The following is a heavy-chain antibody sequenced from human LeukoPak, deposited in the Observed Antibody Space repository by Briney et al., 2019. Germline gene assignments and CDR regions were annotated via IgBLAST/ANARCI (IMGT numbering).Heavy chain of an antibody. CDR1: GFTFSSYA. V-gene: IGHV3-30-3*01. CDR3: ARDHIVVVPAFYYYYGMDV. J-gene: IGHJ6*02. D-gene: IGHD2-2*01. CDR2: ISYDGSNK. Sequence: GGSPRLSCAASGFTFSSYAMHWVRQAPGKGLEWVAIISYDGSNKHHADSVKGRFTISRDNSENTLYLQMNSLRAEDTAVYYCARDHIVVVPAFYYYYGMDVWGQGTTVTVSS.